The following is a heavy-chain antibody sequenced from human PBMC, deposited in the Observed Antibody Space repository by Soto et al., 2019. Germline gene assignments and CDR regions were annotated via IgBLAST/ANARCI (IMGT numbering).Heavy chain of an antibody. CDR1: GFTFRSYP. D-gene: IGHD3-3*01. CDR3: AKHGVISDYWSGYLLDY. CDR2: ISGGAGRS. V-gene: IGHV3-23*01. Sequence: EVHLLESGGAVVQPGGSLRLSCAASGFTFRSYPMSWVRQAPGKGLEWLSSISGGAGRSFNANSVKGRFTISRDNSKNTLYLQVNGLRVQATALYYSAKHGVISDYWSGYLLDYWGQGTPVTVSS. J-gene: IGHJ4*02.